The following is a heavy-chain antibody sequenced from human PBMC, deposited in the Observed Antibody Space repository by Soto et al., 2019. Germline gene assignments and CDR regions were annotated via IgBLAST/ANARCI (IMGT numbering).Heavy chain of an antibody. D-gene: IGHD3-3*01. J-gene: IGHJ4*02. V-gene: IGHV4-34*01. CDR1: GGSFSGYY. CDR3: AGDSFGVVNPYYFDY. Sequence: SETLSLTCAVYGGSFSGYYWSWIRQPPGKGLEWIGEINHSGSTNYNPSLKSRVTISVDTSKNQFSLKLSSVTAADTAVYYCAGDSFGVVNPYYFDYWGQGTLVTVS. CDR2: INHSGST.